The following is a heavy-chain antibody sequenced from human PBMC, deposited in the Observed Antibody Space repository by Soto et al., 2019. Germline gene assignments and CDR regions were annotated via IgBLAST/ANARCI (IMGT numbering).Heavy chain of an antibody. V-gene: IGHV3-64*02. CDR2: INTNGGNT. J-gene: IGHJ4*02. Sequence: VGSLRLSCAASGFTFSSYAMHWVRQAPGKGLEYVSAINTNGGNTYYADSVKGRFTISRDNSKNTLYLQMNSLRAEDTAVYYCAKALGELSPESYDYWGQGTLVTVSS. D-gene: IGHD3-16*02. CDR1: GFTFSSYA. CDR3: AKALGELSPESYDY.